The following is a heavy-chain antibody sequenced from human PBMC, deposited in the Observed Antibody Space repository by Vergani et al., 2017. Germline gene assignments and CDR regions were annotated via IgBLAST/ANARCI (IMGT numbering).Heavy chain of an antibody. D-gene: IGHD3-10*01. Sequence: EVQLVESGGGLVQPGGSLKLSCAASGFTFSGSAMHWVRQASGKGLEWVGRIRSKANSYATAYAASVKGRFTISRDDSKNTAYLQMNSLKTEDTAVYYCTRLPDVLLWFGDPGFYYMDVWGKGTTVTVSS. J-gene: IGHJ6*03. CDR2: IRSKANSYAT. V-gene: IGHV3-73*02. CDR1: GFTFSGSA. CDR3: TRLPDVLLWFGDPGFYYMDV.